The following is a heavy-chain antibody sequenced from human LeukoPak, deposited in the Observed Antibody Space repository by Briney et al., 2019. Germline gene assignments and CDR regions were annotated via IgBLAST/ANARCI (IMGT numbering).Heavy chain of an antibody. CDR1: GGSISSYF. J-gene: IGHJ5*02. CDR3: ARDIVVVVAANGWFDP. D-gene: IGHD2-15*01. V-gene: IGHV4-4*07. Sequence: SETLSLTCTVSGGSISSYFWSWIRQPAGKGLEWIGRIYTSGSTNYNPSLKSRVTMSVDTSKNQFSLKLSSVTAADTAVYYCARDIVVVVAANGWFDPWGQGTLVTVSS. CDR2: IYTSGST.